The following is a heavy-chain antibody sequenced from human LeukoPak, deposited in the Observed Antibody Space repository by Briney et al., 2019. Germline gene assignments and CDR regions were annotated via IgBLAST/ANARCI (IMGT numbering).Heavy chain of an antibody. D-gene: IGHD4-11*01. CDR3: ARLFGYSKH. V-gene: IGHV4-34*01. Sequence: ASETLSLTCTVSGSSISSYYWSWIRQPPGKGLEWIGEINHSGSTNYNPSLKSRVTISVDTSKNQFSLKLSSVTAADTAVYYCARLFGYSKHWGQGTLVTVSS. CDR2: INHSGST. J-gene: IGHJ4*02. CDR1: GSSISSYY.